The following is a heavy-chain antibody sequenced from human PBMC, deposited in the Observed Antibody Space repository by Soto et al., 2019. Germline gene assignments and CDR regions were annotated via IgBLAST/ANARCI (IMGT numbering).Heavy chain of an antibody. J-gene: IGHJ4*02. Sequence: VQVQEPGPRLVKPSQTLSLTCAVSGGSISSSGYYWSWIRHHPGKGLEWSGYIYCSGSTHYNTSLRSRVITSVDSSRNQFSLKLNSVTAADTAAYSCARELLVITFGRLVPLGVRYFDYWGQGTLDTVSS. CDR1: GGSISSSGYY. CDR2: IYCSGST. CDR3: ARELLVITFGRLVPLGVRYFDY. D-gene: IGHD3-16*01. V-gene: IGHV4-31*11.